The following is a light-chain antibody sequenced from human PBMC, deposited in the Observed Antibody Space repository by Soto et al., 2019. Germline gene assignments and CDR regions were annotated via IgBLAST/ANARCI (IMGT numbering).Light chain of an antibody. CDR3: QQYSDWKR. CDR1: RSVGNN. V-gene: IGKV3-15*01. Sequence: ETVMTQSPATLSVSPGESATLSCRASRSVGNNLAWYQQKPGQAPSLLIYSASIRATGVPARFSGSGSGTEFTPTISSLQSEDFADYYCQQYSDWKRFGQGTKVEIK. J-gene: IGKJ1*01. CDR2: SAS.